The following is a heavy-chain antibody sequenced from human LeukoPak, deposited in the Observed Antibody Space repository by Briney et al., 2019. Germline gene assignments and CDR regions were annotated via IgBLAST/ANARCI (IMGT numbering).Heavy chain of an antibody. Sequence: GGSLRLSCAASGFTFSSYSMNWVRQAPGKGLEWVSYISSSSSTIYYADSVRGRFTLSRDDAKNSLYLQMSSLRDEDTAVYYCARNLISVAGELDYWGQGTLVTVSS. CDR2: ISSSSSTI. D-gene: IGHD6-19*01. CDR1: GFTFSSYS. V-gene: IGHV3-48*02. CDR3: ARNLISVAGELDY. J-gene: IGHJ4*02.